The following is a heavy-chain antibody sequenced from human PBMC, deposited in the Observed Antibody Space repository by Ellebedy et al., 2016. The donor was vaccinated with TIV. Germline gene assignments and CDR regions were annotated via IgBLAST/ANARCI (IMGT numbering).Heavy chain of an antibody. CDR3: ARAHDYGDLPTDY. V-gene: IGHV3-7*03. CDR1: GFTFSSYW. D-gene: IGHD4-17*01. J-gene: IGHJ4*02. Sequence: GESLKISXAASGFTFSSYWMSWVSQAPGKGLEWVANIKQDGSEKYYVDSVKGRFTISRDNAKNSLYLQMNSLRAEDTAVYYCARAHDYGDLPTDYWGQGTLVTVSS. CDR2: IKQDGSEK.